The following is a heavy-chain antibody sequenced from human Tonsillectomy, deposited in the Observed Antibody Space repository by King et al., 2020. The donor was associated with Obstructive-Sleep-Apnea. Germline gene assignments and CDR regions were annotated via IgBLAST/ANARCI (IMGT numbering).Heavy chain of an antibody. D-gene: IGHD3-22*01. CDR1: GFPLSSSA. CDR2: ISYDGSNK. J-gene: IGHJ4*02. V-gene: IGHV3-30-3*01. CDR3: ASSYYDNSGSTPIDY. Sequence: VQLVESGGGVVQPGRSLRLSCAASGFPLSSSAMHWVRQAPGKGLEWVAVISYDGSNKYYAEAVKVRFTISRDNSKNTLYLQMNSLRAGDTAVYYCASSYYDNSGSTPIDYWGQGTLVTVSS.